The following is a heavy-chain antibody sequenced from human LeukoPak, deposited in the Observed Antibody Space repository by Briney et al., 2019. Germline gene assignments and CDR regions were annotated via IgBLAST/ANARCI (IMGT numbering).Heavy chain of an antibody. CDR1: GFTFSDPY. D-gene: IGHD2-2*01. Sequence: GGSLRLSCEASGFTFSDPYMSWIRQVPEKGLEWLLYIGPSGSAIYYADSVKGRFTISRDNAKNSLYLQMNSLRAEDTAVYYCARDRGDIVVVPAAPFDYWGQGTLVTVSS. J-gene: IGHJ4*02. CDR2: IGPSGSAI. V-gene: IGHV3-11*01. CDR3: ARDRGDIVVVPAAPFDY.